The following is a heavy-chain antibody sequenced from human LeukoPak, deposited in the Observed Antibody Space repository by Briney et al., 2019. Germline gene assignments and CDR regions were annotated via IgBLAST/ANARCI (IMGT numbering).Heavy chain of an antibody. CDR1: GFTFGSYA. J-gene: IGHJ4*02. Sequence: GGSLRLSCAASGFTFGSYAMSWVRQAPGKGLVWVSRISGDGSSTSYADSVKGRFTISRDNAKNTLYLQLNSLRVEDTAVYYCTRGFGGPRDYWGQGTLVTVSS. D-gene: IGHD3-16*01. V-gene: IGHV3-74*01. CDR2: ISGDGSST. CDR3: TRGFGGPRDY.